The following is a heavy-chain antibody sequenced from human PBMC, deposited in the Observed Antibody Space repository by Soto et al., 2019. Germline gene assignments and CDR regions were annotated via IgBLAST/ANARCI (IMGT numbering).Heavy chain of an antibody. CDR2: MNPNSGNT. Sequence: ASVKVSCKASGYTFTSYDITWVRQATGQGLEWMGWMNPNSGNTGYAQEFQGRVTMTRNTSISTAYMELSSLRSEDTAVYYCSQRRYCTNGVCYTGGMGDAFDICDGVRRVT. J-gene: IGHJ3*02. CDR3: SQRRYCTNGVCYTGGMGDAFDI. CDR1: GYTFTSYD. D-gene: IGHD2-8*01. V-gene: IGHV1-8*01.